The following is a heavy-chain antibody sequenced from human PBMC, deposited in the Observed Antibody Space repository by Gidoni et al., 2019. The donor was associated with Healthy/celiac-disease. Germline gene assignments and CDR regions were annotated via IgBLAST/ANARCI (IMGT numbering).Heavy chain of an antibody. CDR3: ARVGYYYYGMDV. CDR2: INSDGSST. V-gene: IGHV3-74*01. J-gene: IGHJ6*02. Sequence: EVQLVESGGGLVQPGGSLRLSCAASGFPFSSYWMHWVRQAPGKGLVWVSRINSDGSSTSYADSVKGRFTISRDNAKSTLYLQMNSLRAEDTAVYYCARVGYYYYGMDVWGQGTTVTVSS. CDR1: GFPFSSYW.